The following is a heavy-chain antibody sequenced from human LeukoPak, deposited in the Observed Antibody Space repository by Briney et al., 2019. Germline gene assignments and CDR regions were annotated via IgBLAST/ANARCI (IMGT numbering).Heavy chain of an antibody. V-gene: IGHV1-8*02. CDR1: GYTFTGYY. J-gene: IGHJ4*02. Sequence: GASVKVSCKASGYTFTGYYMHWVRQAPGQGLEWMGWINPNSGNTGYAQKFQGRVTMTRNTSISTAYMELSSLRSEDTAVYYCAVTTVFYIDYWGQGTLVTVSS. CDR3: AVTTVFYIDY. D-gene: IGHD4-17*01. CDR2: INPNSGNT.